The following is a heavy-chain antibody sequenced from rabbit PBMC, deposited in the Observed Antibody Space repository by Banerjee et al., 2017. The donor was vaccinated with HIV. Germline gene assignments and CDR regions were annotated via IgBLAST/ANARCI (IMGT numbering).Heavy chain of an antibody. V-gene: IGHV1S7*01. CDR1: GFDFSSYG. CDR2: IDPVFGST. Sequence: QSLEESGGDLVKPEGSLKLSCKASGFDFSSYGVSWVRQAPGKGLEWIGYIDPVFGSTYYASWVNGRFTISSHNAQNTLYLQLNSLTAADTATYFCARTGSIGDGFDLWGRGPWSPS. J-gene: IGHJ4*01. CDR3: ARTGSIGDGFDL. D-gene: IGHD1-1*01.